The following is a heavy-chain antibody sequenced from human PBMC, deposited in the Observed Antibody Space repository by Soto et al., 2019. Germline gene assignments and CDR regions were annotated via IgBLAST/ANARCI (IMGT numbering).Heavy chain of an antibody. J-gene: IGHJ6*03. V-gene: IGHV1-2*04. Sequence: ASVKVSCKASGYTFTGYYMHWVRQAPGQGLEWMGWINPNSGGTNYAQKFQGWVTMTRDTSISTAYMELSRLRSDDTAVYYCARSPYCSSTSCRENYYYYYMDVWGKGTTVTVSS. CDR3: ARSPYCSSTSCRENYYYYYMDV. CDR2: INPNSGGT. D-gene: IGHD2-2*01. CDR1: GYTFTGYY.